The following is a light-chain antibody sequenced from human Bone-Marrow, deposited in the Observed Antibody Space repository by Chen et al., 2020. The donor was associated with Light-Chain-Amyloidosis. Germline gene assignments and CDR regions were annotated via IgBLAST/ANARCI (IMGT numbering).Light chain of an antibody. CDR2: DDS. Sequence: SYVLTQPSSVAAAPGPTATFACGGNNIGATSVHWYQQPPGQAPLLVVEDDSDRPSGIPDRLSGSNSVTSATLPSSRVEDRDEAVYYCQVCDRSSNRPVFGGGTKLTVL. CDR3: QVCDRSSNRPV. CDR1: NIGATS. V-gene: IGLV3-21*02. J-gene: IGLJ3*02.